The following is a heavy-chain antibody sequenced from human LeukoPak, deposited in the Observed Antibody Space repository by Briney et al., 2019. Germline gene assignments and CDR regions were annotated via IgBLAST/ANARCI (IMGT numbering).Heavy chain of an antibody. CDR1: GFTFTSYA. V-gene: IGHV3-23*01. Sequence: GGSLRLSCATSGFTFTSYAVSWVRQAPGKGLEWVSTISYSGGTTYHTDSVKGRFTISRDISKNTVYLQMNSLRAEDTAVYYCAKETTVTTYSSGWLDYWGQGTLVTVSS. CDR3: AKETTVTTYSSGWLDY. J-gene: IGHJ4*02. D-gene: IGHD4-11*01. CDR2: ISYSGGTT.